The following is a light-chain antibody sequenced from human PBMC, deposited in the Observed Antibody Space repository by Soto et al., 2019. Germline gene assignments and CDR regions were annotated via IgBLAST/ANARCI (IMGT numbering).Light chain of an antibody. Sequence: EIVLTQSPGTLSLSPGERATLSCRASQSVSSSSLAWYQQKPGQAPRLLIYAASSRATGIPDRFSGSGSGTDFTLTIGRLEAEDFAVYYCQQYGTSSWTFGQGTQVEIK. V-gene: IGKV3-20*01. CDR3: QQYGTSSWT. CDR2: AAS. J-gene: IGKJ1*01. CDR1: QSVSSSS.